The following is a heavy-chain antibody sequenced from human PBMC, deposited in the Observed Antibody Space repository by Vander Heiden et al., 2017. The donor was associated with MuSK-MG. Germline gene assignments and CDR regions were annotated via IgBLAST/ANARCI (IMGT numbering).Heavy chain of an antibody. Sequence: EVQLLASGGGLVQPGGSLRLSCAASGSTLSSYAMRWVRQAPGKGREWVSAISGSGGSTYYADSVKGRFTISRDNSKNTLYLQMNSLRAEDTAVYYCAKDPPFWEWLPSFDYWGQGTLVTVSS. V-gene: IGHV3-23*01. CDR3: AKDPPFWEWLPSFDY. J-gene: IGHJ4*02. CDR2: ISGSGGST. CDR1: GSTLSSYA. D-gene: IGHD3-3*01.